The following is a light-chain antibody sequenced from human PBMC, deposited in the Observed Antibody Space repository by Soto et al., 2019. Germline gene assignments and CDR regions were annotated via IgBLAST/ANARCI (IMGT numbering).Light chain of an antibody. CDR2: EVS. V-gene: IGLV2-14*01. J-gene: IGLJ1*01. Sequence: QSALTQPASVSGSPGQSITISCTGTSSDVGGYNYVSWYQQHPGKAPKLMIYEVSNRPSGVSNRFSGSKSGNTPSLTISGLQAEDEADYYCSSYTSSSRGVFGTGTKVTVL. CDR3: SSYTSSSRGV. CDR1: SSDVGGYNY.